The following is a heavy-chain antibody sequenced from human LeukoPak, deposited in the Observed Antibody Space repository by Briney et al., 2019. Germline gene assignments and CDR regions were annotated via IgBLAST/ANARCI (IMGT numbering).Heavy chain of an antibody. D-gene: IGHD1/OR15-1a*01. J-gene: IGHJ3*02. CDR1: GYSISRGDH. Sequence: SETLSLTCTVSGYSISRGDHWGWIRQSPGKGLEWTGSISHSGSTYYNPSLKSRVTISVDTSKNQFSLKLSSVTAAETAVYFCARGVNNWNIDVFDIWGQGTMVTVSS. V-gene: IGHV4-38-2*02. CDR3: ARGVNNWNIDVFDI. CDR2: ISHSGST.